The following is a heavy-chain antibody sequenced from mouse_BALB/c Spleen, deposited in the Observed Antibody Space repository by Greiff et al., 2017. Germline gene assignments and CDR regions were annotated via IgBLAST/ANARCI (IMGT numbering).Heavy chain of an antibody. CDR3: TRSTTVYAMDY. V-gene: IGHV1S22*01. J-gene: IGHJ4*01. D-gene: IGHD1-1*01. CDR2: IYPGSGST. CDR1: GYTFTSYW. Sequence: LQQPGSELVRPGASVKLSCKASGYTFTSYWMHWVKQRPGQGLEWIGNIYPGSGSTNYDEKFKSKATLTVDTSSSTAYMQLSSLTSEDSAVYYCTRSTTVYAMDYWGQGTSVTVSS.